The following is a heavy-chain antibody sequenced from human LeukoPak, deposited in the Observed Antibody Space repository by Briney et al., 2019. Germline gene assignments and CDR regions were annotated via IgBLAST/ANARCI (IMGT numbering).Heavy chain of an antibody. CDR1: GFTLGSYA. D-gene: IGHD6-19*01. CDR2: ISASGLTT. Sequence: GGSLRLSCEASGFTLGSYAMSWVRQAPGKGLEWVSVISASGLTTYYGDSVRGRFTISRDNSKNTLFLQMNSLRAEDTAVYYCAKVILSSGWYYPFDYWGQGTLVTVSS. J-gene: IGHJ4*02. CDR3: AKVILSSGWYYPFDY. V-gene: IGHV3-23*01.